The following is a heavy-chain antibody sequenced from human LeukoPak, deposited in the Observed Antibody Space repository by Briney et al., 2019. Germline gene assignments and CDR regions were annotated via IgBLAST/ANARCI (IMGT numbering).Heavy chain of an antibody. V-gene: IGHV4-4*07. CDR2: IYTSGST. CDR1: GGSISSYY. J-gene: IGHJ4*02. Sequence: KSSETLSLTCTVSGGSISSYYWSWIRQPAGKGLEWIGRIYTSGSTGYNPSLKSRVTMSVDTSKNQFSLKLSSVTAADTAVYYCARVDLRAAYFDCWGQGTLVTVSS. D-gene: IGHD2-15*01. CDR3: ARVDLRAAYFDC.